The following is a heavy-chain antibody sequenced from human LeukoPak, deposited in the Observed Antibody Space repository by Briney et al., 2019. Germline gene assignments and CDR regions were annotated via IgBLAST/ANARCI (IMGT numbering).Heavy chain of an antibody. V-gene: IGHV3-48*03. Sequence: PGGSLRLSCAASGFTFSSYEMNWVRQAPGKGLEWVSYISSSGSTIYYADSVKGRFTISRDNAKNSLYLQMNSLRAEDTAVYYCARELLTYSNHKLGHYMDVWGKGTTVTVSS. CDR1: GFTFSSYE. CDR3: ARELLTYSNHKLGHYMDV. J-gene: IGHJ6*03. D-gene: IGHD4-11*01. CDR2: ISSSGSTI.